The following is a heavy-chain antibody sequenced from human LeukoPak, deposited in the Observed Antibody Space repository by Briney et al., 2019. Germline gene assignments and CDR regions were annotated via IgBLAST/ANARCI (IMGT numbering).Heavy chain of an antibody. CDR2: ISYEGSNK. V-gene: IGHV3-30-3*01. CDR3: ARDSPSIVLMVYALDY. D-gene: IGHD2-8*01. J-gene: IGHJ4*02. Sequence: GGSLRLSCAPSGFTLRSYAMHWVRQAPGKGLEWVAVISYEGSNKYYADSVKGRFTISRDNSKNTLYMQMNSLRAEDTAVYYCARDSPSIVLMVYALDYWGQGTLVTVSS. CDR1: GFTLRSYA.